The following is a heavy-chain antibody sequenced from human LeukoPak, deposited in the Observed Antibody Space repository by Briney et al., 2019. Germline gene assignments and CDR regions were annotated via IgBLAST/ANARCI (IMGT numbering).Heavy chain of an antibody. CDR1: GGSISSGDYY. Sequence: KTSETLSLTCTVSGGSISSGDYYWSWIRQPPGKGLGWIGYIYYSGSTYYNPSLKSRVTISVDTSKNQFSLKLSSVTAADTAVYYCARGQGVAAAQFDYWGQGTLVTVSS. D-gene: IGHD6-13*01. CDR3: ARGQGVAAAQFDY. V-gene: IGHV4-30-4*08. CDR2: IYYSGST. J-gene: IGHJ4*02.